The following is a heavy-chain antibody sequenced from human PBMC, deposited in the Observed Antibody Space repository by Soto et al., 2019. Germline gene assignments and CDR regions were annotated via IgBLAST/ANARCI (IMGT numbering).Heavy chain of an antibody. CDR1: GFTFSSYA. J-gene: IGHJ6*02. D-gene: IGHD2-15*01. V-gene: IGHV3-23*01. CDR3: AKEVVVAANRQLFYYYYGMDV. CDR2: ISGSGGST. Sequence: GGSLRLSCAASGFTFSSYAMSWVRQAPGKGLEWVSAISGSGGSTYYADSVKGRFTISRDNSKNTLYLQTNSMSAEDTAVYYCAKEVVVAANRQLFYYYYGMDVWGQGTTVTVSS.